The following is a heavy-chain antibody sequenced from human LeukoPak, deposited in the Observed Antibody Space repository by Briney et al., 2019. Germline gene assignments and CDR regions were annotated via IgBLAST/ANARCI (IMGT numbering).Heavy chain of an antibody. CDR1: GGTFSSYA. V-gene: IGHV1-69*13. D-gene: IGHD4-23*01. CDR2: IIPIFGKA. Sequence: SVKVSCKASGGTFSSYAINWVRQAPGQGLEWMGGIIPIFGKANYAQKFQGRVTITADESTSTAYMELSSLRSEDTAVYYCARIIRWLKHHYYYYGMDVWGQGTTVTASS. CDR3: ARIIRWLKHHYYYYGMDV. J-gene: IGHJ6*02.